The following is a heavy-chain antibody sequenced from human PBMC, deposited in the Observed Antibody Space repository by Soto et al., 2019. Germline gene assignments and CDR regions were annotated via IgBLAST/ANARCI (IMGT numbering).Heavy chain of an antibody. CDR1: EFTFSNYD. V-gene: IGHV3-21*01. CDR3: ARVSTTIHYLHGTAV. Sequence: EVHLAESGGGLVKPGVSLRLSCAASEFTFSNYDMNWVRQIPGRGLELVSSISDRNSDLYKDSIKGRFTISSDNATNSLSLQITSLSAEDPAVYYCARVSTTIHYLHGTAVWGQGTTVTFSS. J-gene: IGHJ6*02. CDR2: ISDRNSDL. D-gene: IGHD3-10*01.